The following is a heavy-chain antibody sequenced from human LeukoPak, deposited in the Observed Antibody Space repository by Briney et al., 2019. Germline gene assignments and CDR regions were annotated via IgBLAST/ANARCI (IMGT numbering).Heavy chain of an antibody. D-gene: IGHD5-12*01. J-gene: IGHJ3*02. CDR2: ISSSSSTI. CDR3: ARDRYDNAFDI. Sequence: GGSLRLSCAASGFSFSSYSMNWVRQAPGEGLEWVSYISSSSSTIYYADSVKGRFTISRDNAKNSLYLQMNSLRAEDTAVYYCARDRYDNAFDIWGQGTMVTVSS. CDR1: GFSFSSYS. V-gene: IGHV3-48*04.